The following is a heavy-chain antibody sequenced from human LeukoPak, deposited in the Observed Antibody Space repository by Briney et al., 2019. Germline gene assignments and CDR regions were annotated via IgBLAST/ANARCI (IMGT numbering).Heavy chain of an antibody. CDR1: GYTFTAYY. J-gene: IGHJ5*02. D-gene: IGHD5-18*01. CDR2: INTNSGVT. Sequence: GASVKVSCKASGYTFTAYYMHWVRQAPGQGLEWMGWINTNSGVTNYAQTFQGRVTMTRDTSITTAYMELSRLTSDDTAVYYRARLPLGFPGYTYGHVWFDPWGQGTLVTVSS. CDR3: ARLPLGFPGYTYGHVWFDP. V-gene: IGHV1-2*02.